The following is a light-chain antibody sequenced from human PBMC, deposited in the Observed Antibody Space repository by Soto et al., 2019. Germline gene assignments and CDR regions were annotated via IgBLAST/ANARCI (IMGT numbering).Light chain of an antibody. CDR3: SSYTNINTRACV. CDR2: EVT. Sequence: QSVLTQPASVSGSPGQSITISCTGTSGDIGSYNRVSWYQQHPGKAPKLIIYEVTDRPSGVSNRFSGSKSGNTASLTISGLQAKDEAEYYCSSYTNINTRACVFGTGTKGTVL. V-gene: IGLV2-14*01. J-gene: IGLJ1*01. CDR1: SGDIGSYNR.